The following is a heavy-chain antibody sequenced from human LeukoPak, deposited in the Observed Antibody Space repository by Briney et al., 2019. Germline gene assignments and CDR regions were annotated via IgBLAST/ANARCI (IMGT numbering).Heavy chain of an antibody. CDR1: GFTFSSYG. Sequence: PGGSLRLSCAASGFTFSSYGMHWVRQAPGKGLEWVAVIWYDGSNKYYADSVKGRFTISRDNSKNTLYLQMNGLRAEDTAVYYCARGSYYGSDPGPYFDYWGQGTLVTVSS. D-gene: IGHD3-10*01. CDR2: IWYDGSNK. J-gene: IGHJ4*02. V-gene: IGHV3-33*01. CDR3: ARGSYYGSDPGPYFDY.